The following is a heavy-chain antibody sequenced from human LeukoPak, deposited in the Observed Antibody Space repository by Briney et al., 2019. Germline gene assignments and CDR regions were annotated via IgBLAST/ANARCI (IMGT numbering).Heavy chain of an antibody. D-gene: IGHD1-20*01. CDR1: GYTFTSYD. V-gene: IGHV1-8*01. CDR2: MNPNSGNT. CDR3: ARDLSVVTGTTFFNVGWFDP. Sequence: ASVKVSCKASGYTFTSYDINWVRQATGQGLEWMGWMNPNSGNTGYAQKFQGRVTITADESTSTAYMELSSLRSEDTAVYYCARDLSVVTGTTFFNVGWFDPWGQGTLVTVSS. J-gene: IGHJ5*02.